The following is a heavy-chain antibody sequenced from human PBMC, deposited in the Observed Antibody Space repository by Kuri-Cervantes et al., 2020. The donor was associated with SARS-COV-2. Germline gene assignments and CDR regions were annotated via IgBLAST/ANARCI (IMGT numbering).Heavy chain of an antibody. Sequence: SVKVSCKASGGNFSNYAITWVRQAPGPGLEWVGGISPIFGKAKYAQKFQGRVTISADESTRTVYMELTSLRSDDTAVYYCARGRYDFWSGPLDAFDIWGQGTMVTVSS. J-gene: IGHJ3*02. V-gene: IGHV1-69*13. D-gene: IGHD3-3*01. CDR2: ISPIFGKA. CDR3: ARGRYDFWSGPLDAFDI. CDR1: GGNFSNYA.